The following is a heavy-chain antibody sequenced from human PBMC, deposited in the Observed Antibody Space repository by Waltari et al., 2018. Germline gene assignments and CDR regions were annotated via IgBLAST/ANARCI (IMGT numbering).Heavy chain of an antibody. V-gene: IGHV4-61*01. J-gene: IGHJ5*02. CDR1: GGSFSRASYS. D-gene: IGHD3-10*01. Sequence: VQLKDSRPGLVQPSATLSLTCTVSGGSFSRASYSWSGFRQPPGKGLAWIGYVCYSGNTNDNPSRKSRVTISSETAKNQFPLKLSSGTAAETAGYYCATGLKWFDPWGQGTLVTVSS. CDR2: VCYSGNT. CDR3: ATGLKWFDP.